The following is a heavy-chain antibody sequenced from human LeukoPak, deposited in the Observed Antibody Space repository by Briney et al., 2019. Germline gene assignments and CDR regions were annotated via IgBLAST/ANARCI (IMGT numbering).Heavy chain of an antibody. CDR2: ISWNSGSI. CDR1: GFTFDDYA. CDR3: ARELWFGGYFFDY. V-gene: IGHV3-9*01. J-gene: IGHJ4*02. Sequence: GGSLRLSCAASGFTFDDYAMHWVRQAPGKGLEWVSGISWNSGSIGYADSVKGRFTISRDNAKNSLYLQMNSLRAEDTAVYYCARELWFGGYFFDYWGQGTLVTVSS. D-gene: IGHD3-10*01.